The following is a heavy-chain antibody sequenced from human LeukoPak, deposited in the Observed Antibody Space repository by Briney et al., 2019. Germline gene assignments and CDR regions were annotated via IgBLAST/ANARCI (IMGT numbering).Heavy chain of an antibody. V-gene: IGHV4-59*08. CDR2: IYYSGST. D-gene: IGHD3-10*01. J-gene: IGHJ4*02. CDR1: GGSISSYY. CDR3: ARQGRGYYYGSGSYYDY. Sequence: KTSETLSLTCTVSGGSISSYYWSWIRQPPGKGLEWIGYIYYSGSTNYNPSLKSRVTISVDTPKNQFSLKLSSVTAADTAVYYCARQGRGYYYGSGSYYDYWGQGTLVTVSS.